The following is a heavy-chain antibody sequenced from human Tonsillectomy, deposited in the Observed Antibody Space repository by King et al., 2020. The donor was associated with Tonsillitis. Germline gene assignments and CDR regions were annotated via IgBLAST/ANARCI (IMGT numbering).Heavy chain of an antibody. D-gene: IGHD2-2*01. CDR3: ARPDIVVVPAAENWFDP. V-gene: IGHV1-2*02. CDR1: GYTFTGYY. CDR2: INPNSGGT. J-gene: IGHJ5*02. Sequence: VQLVESGAEVKKPGASVKVSCKASGYTFTGYYLHWVRQAPGQGLEWMGWINPNSGGTNYAQNFQGRVTMTRDTSINTAYMELSRLRSDDTAMYYCARPDIVVVPAAENWFDPWGQGTLVTVSS.